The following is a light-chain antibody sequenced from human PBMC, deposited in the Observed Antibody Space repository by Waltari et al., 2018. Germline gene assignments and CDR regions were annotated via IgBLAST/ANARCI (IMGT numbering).Light chain of an antibody. CDR1: NLGSYS. J-gene: IGLJ1*01. V-gene: IGLV3-21*04. CDR2: YDR. CDR3: QVWHPDIDPGV. Sequence: SYVLTQPPSVSVAPGETARIPCRGDNLGSYSVHWYQQKPRQAPVVVIFYDRDRPSGIPARFSGSNSGNTATLTITSVEAGDEARYYCQVWHPDIDPGVFGTGTEVTVL.